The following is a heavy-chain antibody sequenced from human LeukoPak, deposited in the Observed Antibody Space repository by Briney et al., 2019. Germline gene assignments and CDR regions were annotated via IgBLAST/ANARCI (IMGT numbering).Heavy chain of an antibody. CDR2: ISGSGGST. D-gene: IGHD4-17*01. CDR1: GFTFSGYA. J-gene: IGHJ5*02. V-gene: IGHV3-23*01. Sequence: PGGSLRLSCAASGFTFSGYAMSWVRQAPGRGLEWVSAISGSGGSTYYADSVKGLFTISRDNSKNTLYLQMNSLRAEDTAVYYCAKALSGDYEHWFDPWGQGTLVTVSS. CDR3: AKALSGDYEHWFDP.